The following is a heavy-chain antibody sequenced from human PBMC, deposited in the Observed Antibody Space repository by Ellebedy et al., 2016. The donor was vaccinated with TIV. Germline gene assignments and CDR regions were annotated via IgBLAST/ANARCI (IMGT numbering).Heavy chain of an antibody. CDR2: ITPGSDFT. J-gene: IGHJ4*02. Sequence: PGGSLRLSCAASGFSFIDYAMSWVRQSPGKGLEWVSIITPGSDFTSYADSVKGRFTISRDNSKNTVYLQMNNLRAEYTDIYYCAKDYLGSESLFDYWGQGTLVTVSS. CDR3: AKDYLGSESLFDY. CDR1: GFSFIDYA. D-gene: IGHD3-16*01. V-gene: IGHV3-23*01.